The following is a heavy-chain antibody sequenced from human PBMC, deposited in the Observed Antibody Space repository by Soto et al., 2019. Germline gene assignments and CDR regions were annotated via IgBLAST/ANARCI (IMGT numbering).Heavy chain of an antibody. D-gene: IGHD6-6*01. Sequence: PSETLSLTCTVSGGSISSSSYYWGWIRQPPGKGLEWIGSIYYSGSTYYNPSLKSRVTISVDTSKNQFSLKLSSVTAADTAVYYCARTLAARRDAFDIWAKGQWSPSPQ. J-gene: IGHJ3*02. V-gene: IGHV4-39*01. CDR3: ARTLAARRDAFDI. CDR2: IYYSGST. CDR1: GGSISSSSYY.